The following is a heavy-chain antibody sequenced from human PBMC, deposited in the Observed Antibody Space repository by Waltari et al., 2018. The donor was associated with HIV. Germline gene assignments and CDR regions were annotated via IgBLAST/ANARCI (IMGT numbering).Heavy chain of an antibody. J-gene: IGHJ6*02. Sequence: EMQLVESGGGLVQPGGSLRLSWVASGFTFSRCEMNWVRQVPGKGLEWISYIGSSGTTISYADSVKGRFTFSRDNAKKSLFLQMNSLRVEDTAVYWCARVNQVLYYGMDVWGQGTTVTVSS. CDR3: ARVNQVLYYGMDV. CDR2: IGSSGTTI. D-gene: IGHD2-2*02. V-gene: IGHV3-48*03. CDR1: GFTFSRCE.